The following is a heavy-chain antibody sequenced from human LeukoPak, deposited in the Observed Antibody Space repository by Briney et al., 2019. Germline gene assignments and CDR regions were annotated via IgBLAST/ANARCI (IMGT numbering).Heavy chain of an antibody. CDR3: ARVEVELQAYGMDV. Sequence: GGSLRLSCAASGFTFSSYGMHWVRQAPGKGLEWVAVISYDGSNKYYADSVKGRFTISRDNSKNTLYLQMNSLRAEDTAVYYCARVEVELQAYGMDVWGKGTTVTVSS. CDR2: ISYDGSNK. D-gene: IGHD3-10*01. J-gene: IGHJ6*04. CDR1: GFTFSSYG. V-gene: IGHV3-30*03.